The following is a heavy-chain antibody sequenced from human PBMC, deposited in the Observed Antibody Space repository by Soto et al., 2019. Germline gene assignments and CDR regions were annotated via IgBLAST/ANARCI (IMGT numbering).Heavy chain of an antibody. CDR2: INHSGST. CDR3: ARNKGYCSGGSCPGAAFDI. J-gene: IGHJ3*02. D-gene: IGHD2-15*01. V-gene: IGHV4-34*01. CDR1: GGSFSGYY. Sequence: QVQLQQWGAGLLKPSETLSLTCAVYGGSFSGYYWSWIRQPPGKGLEWIGEINHSGSTNYNPSLKSRVTISVDTSKNQCSLKLSSVTAADTAVYYCARNKGYCSGGSCPGAAFDIWGQGTMVTVSS.